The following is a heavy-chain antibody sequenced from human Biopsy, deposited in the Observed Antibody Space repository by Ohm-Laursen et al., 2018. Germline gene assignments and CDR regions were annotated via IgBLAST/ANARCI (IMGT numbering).Heavy chain of an antibody. CDR3: ARGLPTEYGDYFSLDY. D-gene: IGHD4-17*01. CDR2: IIPVFGLA. Sequence: SVKVSCKASGYTFTGYYLHWVRQAPGQGLEWMGGIIPVFGLATYAQRLQGRVSITADTSTNTAYMELSSLRSDDTAVYFCARGLPTEYGDYFSLDYWGQGTLVIVSS. J-gene: IGHJ4*02. CDR1: GYTFTGYY. V-gene: IGHV1-69*10.